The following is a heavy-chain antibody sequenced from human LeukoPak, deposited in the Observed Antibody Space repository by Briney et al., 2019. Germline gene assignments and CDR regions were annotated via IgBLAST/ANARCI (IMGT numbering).Heavy chain of an antibody. D-gene: IGHD6-19*01. J-gene: IGHJ4*02. CDR3: AKLSGRAVAGTLGY. CDR2: ILYDGSNK. V-gene: IGHV3-30*18. CDR1: GFTFSSYG. Sequence: GGSLRLSCAASGFTFSSYGMHWVRQAPGKGLEWVAVILYDGSNKYYADSVKGRFTISRDNSKNTLYLQMNSLRAEDTAVYYCAKLSGRAVAGTLGYWGQGTLVTVSS.